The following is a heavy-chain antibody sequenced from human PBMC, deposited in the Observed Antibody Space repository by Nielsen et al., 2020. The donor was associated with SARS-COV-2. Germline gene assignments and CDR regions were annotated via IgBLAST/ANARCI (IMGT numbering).Heavy chain of an antibody. CDR2: ISSSGSTI. Sequence: GVLKISCAASGFTFSSYGMHWVRQAPGKGLEWVSYISSSGSTIYYADSVKGRFTISRDNAKNSLYLQMNSLRAEDTAVYYCARVEKRITIFGVVISMDVWGQGTTVTVSS. D-gene: IGHD3-3*01. V-gene: IGHV3-48*04. CDR1: GFTFSSYG. CDR3: ARVEKRITIFGVVISMDV. J-gene: IGHJ6*02.